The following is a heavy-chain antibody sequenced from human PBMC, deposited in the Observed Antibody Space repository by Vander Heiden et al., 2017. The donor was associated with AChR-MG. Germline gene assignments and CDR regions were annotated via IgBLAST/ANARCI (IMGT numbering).Heavy chain of an antibody. J-gene: IGHJ3*02. CDR3: ARRHGDYNAFDI. D-gene: IGHD4-17*01. CDR2: ISRSSSYI. Sequence: EVQLVESGGGLVKPGGSLSISCAASGFPFSSDSMNWVRQAPGKGLEWVSSISRSSSYIYYADSVKGRFTISRDNAKNSLYLQMNSLRAEDTAVYYCARRHGDYNAFDIWGQGRMVTVSS. V-gene: IGHV3-21*01. CDR1: GFPFSSDS.